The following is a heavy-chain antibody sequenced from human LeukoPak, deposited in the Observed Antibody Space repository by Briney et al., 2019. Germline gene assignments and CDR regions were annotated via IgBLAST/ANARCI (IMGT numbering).Heavy chain of an antibody. CDR3: ARGRSGSLY. V-gene: IGHV4-59*12. D-gene: IGHD1-26*01. CDR2: IYYSGST. Sequence: PSETLSLTCTVSGGSISSYYWSWIRQPPGKGLEWIGYIYYSGSTNYNPSLKSRVTISVDTSKNQFSLKLSSVTAADTAVYYCARGRSGSLYWGQGTLVTVSS. J-gene: IGHJ4*02. CDR1: GGSISSYY.